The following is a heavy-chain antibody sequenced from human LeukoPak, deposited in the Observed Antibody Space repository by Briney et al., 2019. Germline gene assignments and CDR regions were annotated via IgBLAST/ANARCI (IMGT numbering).Heavy chain of an antibody. CDR3: AAGGDDAKAGY. Sequence: PSETLSLTCSVSGASITSGRYYWGWMRQAPGKGLEWIGTIHYSGTPTFYNPSLESRVSLFSDTSRNDFSLRLRSVTAADTAVYYCAAGGDDAKAGYWGQGTLVTVSS. D-gene: IGHD3-16*01. CDR2: IHYSGTPT. J-gene: IGHJ4*02. CDR1: GASITSGRYY. V-gene: IGHV4-39*02.